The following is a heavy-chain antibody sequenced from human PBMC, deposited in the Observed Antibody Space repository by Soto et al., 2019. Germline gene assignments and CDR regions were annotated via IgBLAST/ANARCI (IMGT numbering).Heavy chain of an antibody. CDR2: IYSGGST. V-gene: IGHV3-53*04. D-gene: IGHD4-17*01. CDR1: GFTVSSNY. J-gene: IGHJ6*03. Sequence: EVQLVESGGGLVQPGGSLRLSCAASGFTVSSNYMSWVRQAPGKGLEWVSVIYSGGSTYYADSVKGRFTISRHNSKNTLYLQMNSLRAEDTAVYYCARAIGDYEVVGWYYYYMDVWGKGTTVTVSS. CDR3: ARAIGDYEVVGWYYYYMDV.